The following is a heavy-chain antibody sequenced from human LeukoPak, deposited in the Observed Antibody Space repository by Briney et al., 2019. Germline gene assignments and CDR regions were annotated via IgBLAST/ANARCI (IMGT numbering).Heavy chain of an antibody. V-gene: IGHV3-53*04. J-gene: IGHJ4*02. D-gene: IGHD3-22*01. CDR2: IYSGGST. CDR1: GFTFRSYA. CDR3: AKYDSSGYYFDY. Sequence: GGSLRLSCAASGFTFRSYALSWVRQAPGKGLEWVSVIYSGGSTYYADSVKGRFTISRHNSKNTLYLQMNSLRAEDTAVYYCAKYDSSGYYFDYWGQGTLVTVSS.